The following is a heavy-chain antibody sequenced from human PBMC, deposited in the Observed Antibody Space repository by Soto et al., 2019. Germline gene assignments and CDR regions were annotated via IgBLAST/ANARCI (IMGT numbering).Heavy chain of an antibody. CDR3: ARALREGLPIYYFDS. CDR1: GFSLRTRGVN. Sequence: SGPTLVNPTQTLTLTCTFSGFSLRTRGVNVGWIRQPPGKALEWLALIYWDDDKRYSPSLKSRLTISRDTSKSQVVLTMTNVDPVDTGTYFCARALREGLPIYYFDSWGQGTLVTVSS. V-gene: IGHV2-5*02. CDR2: IYWDDDK. D-gene: IGHD1-26*01. J-gene: IGHJ4*02.